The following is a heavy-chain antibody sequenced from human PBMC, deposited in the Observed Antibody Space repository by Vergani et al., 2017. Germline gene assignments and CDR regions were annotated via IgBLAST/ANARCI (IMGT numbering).Heavy chain of an antibody. CDR3: ARTESFILRYFHWAL. Sequence: QLHLQESGPGLVKPSETLSLPCTVSGGSITSSSYYWGWILQPPGKGLEWIGNIYHSGGAYYNPSLKGRVTISVDTSKNQFSLEVTAVTAADTAIYFCARTESFILRYFHWALWGQGTLITVSS. CDR2: IYHSGGA. J-gene: IGHJ4*02. CDR1: GGSITSSSYY. V-gene: IGHV4-39*01. D-gene: IGHD3-9*01.